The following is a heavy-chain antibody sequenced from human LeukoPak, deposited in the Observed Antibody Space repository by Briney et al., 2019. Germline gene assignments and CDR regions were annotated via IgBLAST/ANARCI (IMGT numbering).Heavy chain of an antibody. CDR1: RFTFSSYS. J-gene: IGHJ4*02. Sequence: PGGSLRLSCAASRFTFSSYSINWVRQAPGKGLEWVSYISSSSSTIYYADSVKGRFTISRDNAKNSLYLQMNSLRAEDAAVYYCTTRVRHYDILTGYYMGGDYWGQGTLVTVSS. CDR3: TTRVRHYDILTGYYMGGDY. D-gene: IGHD3-9*01. CDR2: ISSSSSTI. V-gene: IGHV3-48*01.